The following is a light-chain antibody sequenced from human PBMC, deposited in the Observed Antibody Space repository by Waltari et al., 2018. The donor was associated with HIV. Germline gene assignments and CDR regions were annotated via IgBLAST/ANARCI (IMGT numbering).Light chain of an antibody. CDR1: SRDVGGYQY. CDR2: DVS. Sequence: QSALTQPASVSGSPGQSITISYAGTSRDVGGYQYVSWYQQQPGNTPRLMISDVSNRPSGVSNRFSGSKSGNTASLTISGLQAEDEADYYCSSYTTSNTPYVFGTGTKVTVL. V-gene: IGLV2-14*03. J-gene: IGLJ1*01. CDR3: SSYTTSNTPYV.